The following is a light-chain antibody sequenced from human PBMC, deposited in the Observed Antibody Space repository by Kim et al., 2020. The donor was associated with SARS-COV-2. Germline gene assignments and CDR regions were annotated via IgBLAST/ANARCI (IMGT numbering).Light chain of an antibody. Sequence: EIVLTQSPATLSLSPGERATLSCRASQSVSSYLAWYQQKPGQAPRLLIYDASNRATGIPARFSGSGSGTDFTLTISSLGPEDFAVYYCQQRSNGPSTFGGGTKVDIK. CDR3: QQRSNGPST. V-gene: IGKV3-11*01. CDR1: QSVSSY. J-gene: IGKJ4*01. CDR2: DAS.